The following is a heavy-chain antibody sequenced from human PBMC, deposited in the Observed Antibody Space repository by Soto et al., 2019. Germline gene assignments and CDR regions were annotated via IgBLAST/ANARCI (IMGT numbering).Heavy chain of an antibody. Sequence: QVQLVESGGGVVQPGRSLRLSCAASGFTFSSYGMHWVRQAPGKGLEWVAVIWYDGSNKYYADSVKGRFTISRDNSKNTLYLQMNSLRAEDTAVYYCAREEDWNDGGAFDIWGQGTMVTVSS. V-gene: IGHV3-33*01. CDR2: IWYDGSNK. CDR3: AREEDWNDGGAFDI. CDR1: GFTFSSYG. D-gene: IGHD1-1*01. J-gene: IGHJ3*02.